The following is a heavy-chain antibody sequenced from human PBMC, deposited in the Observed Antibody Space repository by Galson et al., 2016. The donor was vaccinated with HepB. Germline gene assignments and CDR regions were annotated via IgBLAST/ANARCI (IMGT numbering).Heavy chain of an antibody. CDR2: IYYSGDT. J-gene: IGHJ5*02. CDR3: ARGRNFWSGDS. V-gene: IGHV4-59*01. D-gene: IGHD3-3*01. CDR1: GGSMTSYY. Sequence: SETLSLTCSVSGGSMTSYYWSWIRQPPGKGLEWIGYIYYSGDTNYNPSLKSRVTMSVDMSKNEFSLNLTSVTAADTAVYYCARGRNFWSGDSWGRGTLVTVSS.